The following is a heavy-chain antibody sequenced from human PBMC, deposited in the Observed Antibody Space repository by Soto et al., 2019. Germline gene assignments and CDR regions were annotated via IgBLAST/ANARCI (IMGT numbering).Heavy chain of an antibody. J-gene: IGHJ6*02. CDR2: ISSTSNYI. CDR3: ARTRSSTTGSPYYYYYGMDV. V-gene: IGHV3-21*01. Sequence: PGGSLRLSCAASGFTFSSYSMNWVRQAPGKGLEWVSSISSTSNYIYYADSVKGRFTISRDNAKNSLYLQMNSLRAEDTAVYYCARTRSSTTGSPYYYYYGMDVWGQGTTVTVSS. CDR1: GFTFSSYS. D-gene: IGHD2-2*01.